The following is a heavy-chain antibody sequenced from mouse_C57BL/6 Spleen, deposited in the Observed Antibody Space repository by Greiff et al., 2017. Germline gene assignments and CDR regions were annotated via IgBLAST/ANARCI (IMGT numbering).Heavy chain of an antibody. J-gene: IGHJ1*03. CDR3: TRLVRYFDV. Sequence: QVQLQQSGPVLVKPGASVKLSCTTSGYTFTEYPIHWVKQRPGQGLEWLGWFYPVSGSINYNDNIKDKANLTAVTSASTAYMELSSLTNEDAAVYYCTRLVRYFDVWGTETTVTVSS. CDR2: FYPVSGSI. D-gene: IGHD1-1*02. V-gene: IGHV1-62-2*01. CDR1: GYTFTEYP.